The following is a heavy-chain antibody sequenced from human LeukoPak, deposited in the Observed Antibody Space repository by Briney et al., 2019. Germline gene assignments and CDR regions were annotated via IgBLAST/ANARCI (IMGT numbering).Heavy chain of an antibody. CDR2: VYATGTT. V-gene: IGHV4-59*01. CDR3: ARMGRDILTGYRIFDY. D-gene: IGHD3-9*01. CDR1: SGSITGYY. J-gene: IGHJ4*02. Sequence: PSETLSLTCTVSSGSITGYYWSWIRQPPGKGLEWIAYVYATGTTNYNPSLKTRATISIDTSKNQLSLTLTSLTATDTAVYYCARMGRDILTGYRIFDYWGQGTLVTVSS.